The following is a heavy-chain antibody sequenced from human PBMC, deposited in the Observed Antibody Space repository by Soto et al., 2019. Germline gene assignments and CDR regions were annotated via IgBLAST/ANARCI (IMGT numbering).Heavy chain of an antibody. CDR1: GDSVSSNSAA. J-gene: IGHJ6*02. Sequence: SQTLSLTCVISGDSVSSNSAAWNWIRHSPSRGLEWLGRTYYRSKWYNDYAVSVKSRITINPDTSKNQFSLQLNSVTPEDTAVYYCARDYSGYDTYYYYGMDVWGQGTTVTVSS. CDR3: ARDYSGYDTYYYYGMDV. D-gene: IGHD5-12*01. CDR2: TYYRSKWYN. V-gene: IGHV6-1*01.